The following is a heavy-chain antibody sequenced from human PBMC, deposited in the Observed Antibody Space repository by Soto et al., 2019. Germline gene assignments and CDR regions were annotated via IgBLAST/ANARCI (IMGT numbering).Heavy chain of an antibody. V-gene: IGHV4-4*02. D-gene: IGHD2-2*01. Sequence: SETLSLTCAVSGGSISSSNWWSWVRQPPGKGLEWIGEIYHSGSTNYNPSLKSRVTISVDKSKNQFSLKLSSVTAADTAVYYCARVSGGYCISTSCKSDYWGQGTLVTVSS. CDR2: IYHSGST. J-gene: IGHJ4*02. CDR3: ARVSGGYCISTSCKSDY. CDR1: GGSISSSNW.